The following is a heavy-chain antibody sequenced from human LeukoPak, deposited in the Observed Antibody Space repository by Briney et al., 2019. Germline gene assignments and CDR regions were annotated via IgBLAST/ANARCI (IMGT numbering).Heavy chain of an antibody. CDR2: ISSDGSST. CDR1: GXTFSHYW. V-gene: IGHV3-74*01. D-gene: IGHD1-26*01. CDR3: ARGGSPPEALGDTFDI. Sequence: GGSLRLSCAASGXTFSHYWMHWVRQGPGKGLVWVSRISSDGSSTRYADSVKGRFTISRDNAKNTLYLQMNSLRAEDTAVYYCARGGSPPEALGDTFDIWGQGTMVTVSS. J-gene: IGHJ3*02.